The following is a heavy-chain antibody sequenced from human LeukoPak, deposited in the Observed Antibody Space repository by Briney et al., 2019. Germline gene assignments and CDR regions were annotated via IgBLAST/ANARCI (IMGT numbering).Heavy chain of an antibody. J-gene: IGHJ3*02. CDR3: ARWDEYSSSSDAFDI. CDR1: GGSISSYY. Sequence: SETLSLTCTVSGGSISSYYWSWIRQPPGKGLEWIGYIYYSGSTNYNPSLKSRVTISVDTSKNQFSPKLSSVTAADTAVYYCARWDEYSSSSDAFDIWGQGTMVTVSS. CDR2: IYYSGST. D-gene: IGHD6-6*01. V-gene: IGHV4-59*01.